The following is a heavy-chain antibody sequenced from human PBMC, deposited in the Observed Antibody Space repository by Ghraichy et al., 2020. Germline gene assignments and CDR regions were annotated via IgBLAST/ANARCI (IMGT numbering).Heavy chain of an antibody. V-gene: IGHV1-69*13. J-gene: IGHJ5*02. Sequence: SVKVSCKASGGTFSSYAISWVRQVPGQGLEWMGGIIPIFGTANYAQKFQGRVTITADESTSTAYMELSSLRSEDTAVYYCARRDIAVAGLNWFDPWGQGTLVTVSS. CDR2: IIPIFGTA. D-gene: IGHD6-19*01. CDR1: GGTFSSYA. CDR3: ARRDIAVAGLNWFDP.